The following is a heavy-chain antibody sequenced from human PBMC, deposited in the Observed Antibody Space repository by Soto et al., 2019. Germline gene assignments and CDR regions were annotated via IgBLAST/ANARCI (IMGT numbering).Heavy chain of an antibody. CDR1: GGSISSSSYY. Sequence: SETLSLTCTVSGGSISSSSYYWGWIRQPPGKGLEWIGSIYYSGSTYYNPSLKSRVTISVDTSKNQFSLKLSSVTAADTAVYYCARHVDSMITGTTPYYFDYWGQGTLVTVSS. CDR2: IYYSGST. D-gene: IGHD1-7*01. J-gene: IGHJ4*02. CDR3: ARHVDSMITGTTPYYFDY. V-gene: IGHV4-39*01.